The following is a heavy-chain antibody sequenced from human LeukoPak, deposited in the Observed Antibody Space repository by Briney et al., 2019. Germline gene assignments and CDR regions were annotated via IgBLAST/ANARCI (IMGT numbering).Heavy chain of an antibody. J-gene: IGHJ3*02. CDR1: GFTFSNAW. Sequence: GGSLRLSCAASGFTFSNAWMRWVRQAPGRGREWVGRIKRKTDGGTTDYAAPVKGRFTISRDDSKNTLYLQMNSLKTEDTAVYYCTRRYFVWLFPDAFDIWGQGTMVTVSS. CDR3: TRRYFVWLFPDAFDI. D-gene: IGHD3-9*01. CDR2: IKRKTDGGTT. V-gene: IGHV3-15*01.